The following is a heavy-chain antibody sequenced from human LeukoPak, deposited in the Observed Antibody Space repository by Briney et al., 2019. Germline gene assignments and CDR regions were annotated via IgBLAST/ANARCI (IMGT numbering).Heavy chain of an antibody. CDR1: GYTFTGYY. V-gene: IGHV1-2*02. Sequence: ASVKVSCKASGYTFTGYYMHWVRQAPGQGLEWMGWINPNSGGTNYAQKFQGRVTMTRDTSINTAYMELSRLRSDDTAVYYCARDVRIVGATPIDCWGQGTLVTVSS. D-gene: IGHD1-26*01. J-gene: IGHJ4*02. CDR3: ARDVRIVGATPIDC. CDR2: INPNSGGT.